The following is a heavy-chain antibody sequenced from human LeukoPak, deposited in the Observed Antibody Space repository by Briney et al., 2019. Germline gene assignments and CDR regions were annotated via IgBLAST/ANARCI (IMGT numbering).Heavy chain of an antibody. CDR2: INPNSGGT. CDR3: AIDVSRFPPQYMDV. J-gene: IGHJ6*03. D-gene: IGHD3-3*01. V-gene: IGHV1-2*02. Sequence: ASVKVSCKASGYTFTGYYMHWVRQAPGEGLEWMGWINPNSGGTYYAQKFQGRVTMTSDTSISTAYMELSRLRSDDTAVYYCAIDVSRFPPQYMDVWGKGTTVTISS. CDR1: GYTFTGYY.